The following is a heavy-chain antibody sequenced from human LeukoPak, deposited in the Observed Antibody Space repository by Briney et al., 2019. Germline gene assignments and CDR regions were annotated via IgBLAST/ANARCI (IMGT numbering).Heavy chain of an antibody. CDR2: IYYSGST. J-gene: IGHJ4*02. CDR1: GGSIRSYY. D-gene: IGHD2-15*01. Sequence: SETLSLTCTVSGGSIRSYYWSWIRQPPGKGLEWIGYIYYSGSTNYNPSLRSRVTISVDTSKNQFSLKLSSVTAADTAVYYCAREASPRYVPYYFDYWGQGTLVTVSS. V-gene: IGHV4-59*01. CDR3: AREASPRYVPYYFDY.